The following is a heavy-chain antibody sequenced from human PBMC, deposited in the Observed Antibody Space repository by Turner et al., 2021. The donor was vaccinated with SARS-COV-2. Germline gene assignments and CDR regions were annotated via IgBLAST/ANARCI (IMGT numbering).Heavy chain of an antibody. CDR2: SKSDGSST. CDR3: ARDGVGATTYLDY. CDR1: GFTFSSYW. D-gene: IGHD1-26*01. J-gene: IGHJ4*02. V-gene: IGHV3-74*01. Sequence: EVQLLESGGGLVQPGGSLRLPCAASGFTFSSYWLHWVRQAPGKGLVGVSRSKSDGSSTIYADSVKGRFTISRDNAKNTLYLQMNSLRAEDTAVYYCARDGVGATTYLDYWGQGTLVTVSS.